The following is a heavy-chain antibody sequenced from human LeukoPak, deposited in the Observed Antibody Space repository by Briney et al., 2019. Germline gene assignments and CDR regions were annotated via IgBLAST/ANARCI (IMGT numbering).Heavy chain of an antibody. V-gene: IGHV6-1*01. Sequence: SQTLSLTCVISGDSVYRDSIDWNWIRQSPSRGLEWLGRTYYKSAWYNDYAVSVKGRIIINPDTSKNQFSLQLNSVTPEDTAVYYCARGTGWPQFDYWGQGTLVTVSS. D-gene: IGHD6-19*01. CDR3: ARGTGWPQFDY. CDR1: GDSVYRDSID. CDR2: TYYKSAWYN. J-gene: IGHJ4*02.